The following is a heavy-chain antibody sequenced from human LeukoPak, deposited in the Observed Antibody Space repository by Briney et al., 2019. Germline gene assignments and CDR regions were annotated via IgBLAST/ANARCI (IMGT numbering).Heavy chain of an antibody. V-gene: IGHV4-39*07. CDR1: GGSISSSSYY. CDR3: ARVEGAALNWRASRRCWLDP. J-gene: IGHJ5*02. CDR2: IFYSGST. Sequence: SETLSLTCTVSGGSISSSSYYWGWIRQPPGKGLEWIGSIFYSGSTYYNPSLKSRVTISVDTSKNQFSLKLSSVTAADTAVYYCARVEGAALNWRASRRCWLDPWGQGTLVTVSS. D-gene: IGHD6-6*01.